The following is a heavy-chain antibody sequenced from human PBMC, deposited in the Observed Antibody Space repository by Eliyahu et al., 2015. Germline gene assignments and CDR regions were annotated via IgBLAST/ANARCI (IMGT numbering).Heavy chain of an antibody. J-gene: IGHJ6*02. CDR3: AKLRDGYYDYYGLDV. D-gene: IGHD1-7*01. V-gene: IGHV4-59*02. Sequence: QVQLQESGPGLVKSSETLSLTCTVSGGSVSTYNWNWIRQPPGKGLEWIGYIYNSGNTNYNPSLKSRVTMSLDTSNNQFALKLTSVTAADTATYYCAKLRDGYYDYYGLDVWGLGTTVVVSS. CDR1: GGSVSTYN. CDR2: IYNSGNT.